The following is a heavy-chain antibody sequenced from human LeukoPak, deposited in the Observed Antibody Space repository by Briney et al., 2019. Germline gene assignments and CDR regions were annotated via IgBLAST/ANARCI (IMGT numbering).Heavy chain of an antibody. CDR3: ATTLGSGWKFDY. V-gene: IGHV3-30*14. D-gene: IGHD6-19*01. J-gene: IGHJ4*02. Sequence: PGGSLRLSCAASGFTFSSYVMHWVRQAPGKGLEWVAVISYDGSDKYNADFVKGRFTISRDNSKNTLYLQMSSLRTEDTAVYYCATTLGSGWKFDYWGQGTLVTVSS. CDR2: ISYDGSDK. CDR1: GFTFSSYV.